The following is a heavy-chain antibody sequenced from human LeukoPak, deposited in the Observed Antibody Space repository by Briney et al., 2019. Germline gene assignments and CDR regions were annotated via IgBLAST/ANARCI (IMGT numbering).Heavy chain of an antibody. D-gene: IGHD6-19*01. CDR2: INHSGST. V-gene: IGHV4-34*01. Sequence: PSETLSLTCAVYGGSFSGYYWSWMCQPPGKGLEWIGEINHSGSTNYNPSLKSRVTISVDTSKNQFSLQLNSVTPEDTAVYYCARDVGEQWLAWYFDYWGQGTLVTVSS. CDR1: GGSFSGYY. J-gene: IGHJ4*02. CDR3: ARDVGEQWLAWYFDY.